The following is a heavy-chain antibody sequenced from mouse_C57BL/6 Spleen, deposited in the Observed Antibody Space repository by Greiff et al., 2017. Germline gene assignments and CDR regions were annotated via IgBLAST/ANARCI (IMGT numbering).Heavy chain of an antibody. Sequence: VQLQQPGAELVKPGASVKMSCKASGYTFTSYWITWVKQRPGQGLEWIGDIYPGSGSTNYNEKFKSKATLTVDTSSSTAYMQLSSLTSEDSAVYYCARGGYGRGYFDYWGQGTTLTVSS. CDR2: IYPGSGST. J-gene: IGHJ2*01. V-gene: IGHV1-55*01. CDR3: ARGGYGRGYFDY. CDR1: GYTFTSYW. D-gene: IGHD1-1*01.